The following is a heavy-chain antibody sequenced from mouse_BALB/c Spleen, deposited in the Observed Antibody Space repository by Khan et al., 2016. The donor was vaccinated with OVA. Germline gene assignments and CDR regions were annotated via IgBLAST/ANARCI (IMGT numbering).Heavy chain of an antibody. D-gene: IGHD1-1*01. Sequence: QMQLEESGPGLVAPSQSLSITCTVSGFSLTDYGVSWIRQPPGKGLEWLGVIWGGGSTYYNSDLKSGLSISKDNSKSQVFLKMNSLQTDDTAWYYCAKGIWSYYVALDYWGQGTSVTVSS. V-gene: IGHV2-6-5*01. CDR1: GFSLTDYG. CDR3: AKGIWSYYVALDY. J-gene: IGHJ4*01. CDR2: IWGGGST.